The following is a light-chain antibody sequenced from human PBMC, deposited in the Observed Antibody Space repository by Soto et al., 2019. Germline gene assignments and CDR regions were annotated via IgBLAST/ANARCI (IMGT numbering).Light chain of an antibody. CDR3: SSYSSSSTLV. CDR1: SSDVGGYNH. J-gene: IGLJ2*01. CDR2: DVN. V-gene: IGLV2-14*01. Sequence: QSALTQPASVSGSPGQSITISCTGTSSDVGGYNHVSWYQQHPGKAPKLLIYDVNNRPSGVSNRFSASKSDNTASLTTSGLQAEDEGDYYCSSYSSSSTLVFGGGTKLTVL.